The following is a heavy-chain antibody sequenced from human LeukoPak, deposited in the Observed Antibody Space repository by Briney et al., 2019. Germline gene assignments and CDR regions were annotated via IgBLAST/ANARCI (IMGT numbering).Heavy chain of an antibody. V-gene: IGHV3-21*01. Sequence: GGSLRLSCAASGFTFSSYSTNWVRQAPGKGLEWVSSISSSSSYIYYADSVKGRFTISRDNAKNSLYLQMNSLRAEDTAVHYCARVGSSSWYGYYYYYGMDVWGQGTTVTVSS. CDR1: GFTFSSYS. J-gene: IGHJ6*02. CDR3: ARVGSSSWYGYYYYYGMDV. CDR2: ISSSSSYI. D-gene: IGHD6-13*01.